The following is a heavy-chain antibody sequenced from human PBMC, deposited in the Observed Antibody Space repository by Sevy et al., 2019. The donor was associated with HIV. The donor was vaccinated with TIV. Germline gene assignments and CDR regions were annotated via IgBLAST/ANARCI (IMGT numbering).Heavy chain of an antibody. V-gene: IGHV3-23*01. CDR2: FSFGCGRI. Sequence: GESLKISCEASGFTFSKYSMSWVRQAPGKGLEWVSTFSFGCGRINYADSVKGRFTISRDDSKNTLYLQMNGLGAEDTAVYYCAREGCTKPHDYWGQGTLVTVSS. J-gene: IGHJ4*02. CDR3: AREGCTKPHDY. D-gene: IGHD2-8*01. CDR1: GFTFSKYS.